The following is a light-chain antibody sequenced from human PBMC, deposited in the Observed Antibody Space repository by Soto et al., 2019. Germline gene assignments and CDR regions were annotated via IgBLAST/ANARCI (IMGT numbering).Light chain of an antibody. Sequence: QSVLTQHASVSGSLGQSITISCSGTSSDVGGYDYGSWYQQHPGRAPKLMIFEVSNRPSGVSNRFSGSKSGNTASLTISGIQAEDEADYYCRSFTSTSTQVLGGGTKLTVL. V-gene: IGLV2-14*01. CDR2: EVS. CDR3: RSFTSTSTQV. CDR1: SSDVGGYDY. J-gene: IGLJ3*02.